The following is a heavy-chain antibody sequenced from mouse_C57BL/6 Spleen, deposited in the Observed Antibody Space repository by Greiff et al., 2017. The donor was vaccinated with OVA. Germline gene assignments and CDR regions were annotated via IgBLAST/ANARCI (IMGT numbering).Heavy chain of an antibody. V-gene: IGHV2-5*01. J-gene: IGHJ3*01. CDR1: GFSLTSYG. D-gene: IGHD1-1*01. CDR3: AKSLYYGSSPYAY. Sequence: VKLMESGPGLVQPSQSLSITCTVSGFSLTSYGVHWVRQSPGKGLEWLGVIWRGGSTDYNAAFMSRLSITKDNSKSQVFFKMNSLQADDTAIYYCAKSLYYGSSPYAYWGQGTLVTVSA. CDR2: IWRGGST.